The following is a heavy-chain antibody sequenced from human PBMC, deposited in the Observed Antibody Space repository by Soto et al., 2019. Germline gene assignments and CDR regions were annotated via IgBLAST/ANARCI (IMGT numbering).Heavy chain of an antibody. CDR1: GLIFSTQG. D-gene: IGHD1-7*01. CDR3: ARNPSTLDLASMAD. CDR2: IKLDGSVT. V-gene: IGHV3-33*01. Sequence: QVHLVESGGGGVQPGRSLRLSCVASGLIFSTQGMHWVRQAPGKGLEWVGVIKLDGSVTYYGDSVKGRFTISRDNSKSTLYLQMTSLRAEDTAVYFCARNPSTLDLASMADWGQGTLVTVSS. J-gene: IGHJ4*02.